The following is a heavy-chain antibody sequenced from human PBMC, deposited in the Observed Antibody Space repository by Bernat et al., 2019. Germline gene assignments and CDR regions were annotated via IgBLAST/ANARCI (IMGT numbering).Heavy chain of an antibody. V-gene: IGHV3-30-3*01. Sequence: QVQLVESGGGVVQPGRSLRLSCAASGFTFSSYAMHWVRQAPGKGLEWVVVISFDGNNKYYADSVKGRFTISRDNSKSTLFLQMNSLRAEDTAVYYCARGPPQYCSGDGCYLGLDYWGQGTLVTVSS. D-gene: IGHD2-15*01. CDR1: GFTFSSYA. CDR2: ISFDGNNK. J-gene: IGHJ4*02. CDR3: ARGPPQYCSGDGCYLGLDY.